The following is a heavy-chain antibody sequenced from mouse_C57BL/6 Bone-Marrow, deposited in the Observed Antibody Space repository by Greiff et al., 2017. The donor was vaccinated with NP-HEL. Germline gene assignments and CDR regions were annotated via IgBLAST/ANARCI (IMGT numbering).Heavy chain of an antibody. Sequence: EVQLVESEGGLVQPGSSMKLSCTASGFTFSDYYMAWVRQVPEKGLEWVANINYDGSSTYYLDSLKSRFIISRDNAKNILYLQMSSLKSEDTATYYCARDPYYYGSYWYFDVWGTGTTVTVSS. V-gene: IGHV5-16*01. CDR2: INYDGSST. D-gene: IGHD1-1*01. CDR1: GFTFSDYY. J-gene: IGHJ1*03. CDR3: ARDPYYYGSYWYFDV.